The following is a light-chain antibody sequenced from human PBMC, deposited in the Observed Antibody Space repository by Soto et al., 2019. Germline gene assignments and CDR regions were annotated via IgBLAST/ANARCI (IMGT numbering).Light chain of an antibody. CDR3: QSYDSSLITSV. CDR2: GNT. Sequence: QSVLTQPPSVSGAPGQRVTISCTGSSSNIGAGYDVHWYQQLPGTAPKLLIYGNTNRPSGVPHRFSGSKSDTSASLAVTGLQAEDEADYYCQSYDSSLITSVFGGGTKVTVL. V-gene: IGLV1-40*01. CDR1: SSNIGAGYD. J-gene: IGLJ2*01.